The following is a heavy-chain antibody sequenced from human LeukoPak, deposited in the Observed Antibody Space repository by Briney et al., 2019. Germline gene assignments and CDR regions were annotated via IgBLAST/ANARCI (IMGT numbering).Heavy chain of an antibody. CDR1: GFTFSRYG. CDR2: IWHDGNNK. CDR3: AKDPWGVPRYFVF. Sequence: GGSLRLSCVASGFTFSRYGIDWGRQAPGKGLEWGAFIWHDGNNKNYADFVRGRFTISRDDSKGTLYLQMNSLRLEVTAVYYCAKDPWGVPRYFVFWGQETLVTVSS. D-gene: IGHD3-10*01. V-gene: IGHV3-30*02. J-gene: IGHJ4*02.